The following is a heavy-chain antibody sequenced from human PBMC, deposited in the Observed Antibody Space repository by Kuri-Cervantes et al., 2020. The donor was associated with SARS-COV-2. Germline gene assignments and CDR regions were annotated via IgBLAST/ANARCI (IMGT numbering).Heavy chain of an antibody. Sequence: SGPTLVKPTQTLTLTCTFSGFSLSTSGMCVSWIRQPPGKALEWLARIDWDDDKYYGTSLKTRLTISKDTSKNQVVLTMTNMDPVDTATYYCARNMVRGVNYYYYGMDVWGQGTTVTVSS. CDR2: IDWDDDK. D-gene: IGHD3-10*01. CDR1: GFSLSTSGMC. V-gene: IGHV2-70*11. CDR3: ARNMVRGVNYYYYGMDV. J-gene: IGHJ6*02.